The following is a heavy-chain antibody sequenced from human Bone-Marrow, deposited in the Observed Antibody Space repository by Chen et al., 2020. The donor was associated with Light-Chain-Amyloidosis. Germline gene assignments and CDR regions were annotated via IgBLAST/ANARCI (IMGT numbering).Heavy chain of an antibody. D-gene: IGHD5-12*01. CDR2: IYPDDSDA. Sequence: EVQLEQSGTEVNTPGESLKISCKGAGYTSPNYWIGWVRQMPGKGLEWMGVIYPDDSDARYSPSFEGQVTISADKSITTAYLQWRSLKASDTAMYYCARRRDGYNFDYWGQGTLVTVSS. J-gene: IGHJ4*02. CDR3: ARRRDGYNFDY. CDR1: GYTSPNYW. V-gene: IGHV5-51*01.